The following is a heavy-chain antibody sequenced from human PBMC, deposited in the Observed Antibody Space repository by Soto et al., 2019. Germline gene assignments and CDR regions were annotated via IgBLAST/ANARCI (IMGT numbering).Heavy chain of an antibody. V-gene: IGHV3-11*01. Sequence: LRLSCAASGFTFSDHYMTWIRQAPGKGLEWVSYISGSGTTIYYTDSVKGRFTVSRDNAKKSHYLQMNSLRAEDTAVYYCASDPYYYASDYWGQGTLVTVSS. D-gene: IGHD3-10*01. CDR1: GFTFSDHY. CDR3: ASDPYYYASDY. J-gene: IGHJ4*02. CDR2: ISGSGTTI.